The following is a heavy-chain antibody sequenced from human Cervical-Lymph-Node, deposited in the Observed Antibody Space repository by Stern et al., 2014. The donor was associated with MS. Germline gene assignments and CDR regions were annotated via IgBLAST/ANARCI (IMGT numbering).Heavy chain of an antibody. J-gene: IGHJ5*02. CDR3: AKSGAPFDWFLHNCFAP. CDR1: GYTFTDYY. D-gene: IGHD3-9*01. V-gene: IGHV1-2*02. CDR2: INPKTGAT. Sequence: VQLVQSGAEAKKPGASVSVSCMASGYTFTDYYVHWVRQAPGQGLEWMGWINPKTGATHYAQRFQGRVTITRDTSTTTDYMGLNRLRSDDPALYYCAKSGAPFDWFLHNCFAPGGRGPLVTVSS.